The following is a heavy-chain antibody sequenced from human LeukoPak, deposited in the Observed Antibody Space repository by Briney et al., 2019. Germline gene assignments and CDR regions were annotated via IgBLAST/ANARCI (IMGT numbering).Heavy chain of an antibody. CDR1: GYTFTSYG. V-gene: IGHV1-69*13. Sequence: LVKASCKPSGYTFTSYGISWARQAPGQGLEWMGGIIPIFGTANYAQKFQGRVTITADESTSTAYMELSSLRSEDTAVYYCAGDGIAVAGIDYYYMDVWGKGTTVTVSS. J-gene: IGHJ6*03. D-gene: IGHD6-19*01. CDR3: AGDGIAVAGIDYYYMDV. CDR2: IIPIFGTA.